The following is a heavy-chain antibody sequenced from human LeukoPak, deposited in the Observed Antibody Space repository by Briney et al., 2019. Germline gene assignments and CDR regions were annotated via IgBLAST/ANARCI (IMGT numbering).Heavy chain of an antibody. J-gene: IGHJ3*02. D-gene: IGHD5-18*01. CDR1: GFTFSSAA. Sequence: GGSLRLSCAASGFTFSSAAMSWVRQAPGKGLEWVSAISGSGGSTYYADSVRGRFTISRDNSKNTLYLQMNSLRAEDTAVYYCAKEQIQLWLLQDAFDIWGQGTMVTVSS. CDR3: AKEQIQLWLLQDAFDI. CDR2: ISGSGGST. V-gene: IGHV3-23*01.